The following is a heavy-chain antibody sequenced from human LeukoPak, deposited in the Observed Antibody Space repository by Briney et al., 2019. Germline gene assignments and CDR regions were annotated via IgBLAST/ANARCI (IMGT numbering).Heavy chain of an antibody. V-gene: IGHV3-30-3*01. D-gene: IGHD6-13*01. CDR3: ASRDQAAAGTDY. Sequence: GGSLRLSCTASGFTFGDYAMSWFRQAPGKGLEWVAVISYDGSNKYYADSVKGRFTISRDNSKNTLYLQMNSLRLEDTAVYYCASRDQAAAGTDYWGQGTLVTVSS. CDR1: GFTFGDYA. J-gene: IGHJ4*02. CDR2: ISYDGSNK.